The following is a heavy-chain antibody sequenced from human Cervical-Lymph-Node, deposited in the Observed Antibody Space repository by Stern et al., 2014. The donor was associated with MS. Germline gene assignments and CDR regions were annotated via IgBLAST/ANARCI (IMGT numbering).Heavy chain of an antibody. CDR1: GG. CDR2: VIPFVGTS. Sequence: QEQLGQSGAKVKKPASSVKVSCKSSGGISWVRQAPGQGLEWMGGVIPFVGTSNYAQKFQGRVTITADTSTNTTYLHLSRLTSADTAVYYCARGSGDNWFGPWGQGTLVTVSS. V-gene: IGHV1-69*06. J-gene: IGHJ5*02. D-gene: IGHD3-10*01. CDR3: ARGSGDNWFGP.